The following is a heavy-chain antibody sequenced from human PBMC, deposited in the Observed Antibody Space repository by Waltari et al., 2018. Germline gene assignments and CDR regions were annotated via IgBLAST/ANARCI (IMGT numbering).Heavy chain of an antibody. D-gene: IGHD4-17*01. CDR2: INHSGST. Sequence: QVQLQQWGAGLLKPSETLSLTCAVYGGSFSGYYWSWIRQPPGKGLEWIGEINHSGSTNYNPSLKRRVTISGDTSKNQFSLKRSSVTAAATAVYYCARGDTVTTRGVDYWGQGTLVTVSS. V-gene: IGHV4-34*01. J-gene: IGHJ4*02. CDR3: ARGDTVTTRGVDY. CDR1: GGSFSGYY.